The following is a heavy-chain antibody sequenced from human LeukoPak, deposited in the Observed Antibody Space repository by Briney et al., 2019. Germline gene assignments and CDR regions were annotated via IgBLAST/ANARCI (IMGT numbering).Heavy chain of an antibody. CDR3: AKDFSSSWYWYYFDY. D-gene: IGHD6-13*01. V-gene: IGHV3-23*01. J-gene: IGHJ4*02. CDR1: GFSISSSYA. Sequence: GGSLRLSCVASGFSISSSYAMSWVRQAPGKGLEWVSAISGSGGSTYYADSVKGRFTISRDNSKNTLYLQMNSLRAEDTAVYYCAKDFSSSWYWYYFDYWGQGTLVTVSS. CDR2: ISGSGGST.